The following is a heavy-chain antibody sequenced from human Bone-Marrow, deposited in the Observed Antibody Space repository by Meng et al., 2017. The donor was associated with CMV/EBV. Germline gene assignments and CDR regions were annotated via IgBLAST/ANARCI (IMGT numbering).Heavy chain of an antibody. CDR2: IYYSGST. D-gene: IGHD6-13*01. V-gene: IGHV4-59*01. CDR1: GGSISSYY. J-gene: IGHJ4*02. Sequence: SETLSLTCTVSGGSISSYYWSWIRQPPGKGLEWIGYIYYSGSTNYNPSLKSRVTISVDTSKNQFSLKLSSVTAADTAVYYCAREGSNSSRDYWGQGTLVTVSS. CDR3: AREGSNSSRDY.